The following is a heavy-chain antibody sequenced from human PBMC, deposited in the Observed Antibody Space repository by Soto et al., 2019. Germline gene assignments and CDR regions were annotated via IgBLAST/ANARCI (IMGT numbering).Heavy chain of an antibody. CDR2: INAGNGNT. CDR3: ARSHEILRYFDWFNNPVGFDY. Sequence: ASVKVSCKASGYTFTSYAMHWVRQAPGQRLEWMGWINAGNGNTKYSQKFQGRVTITRDTSASTAYMELSSLRSEDTAVYYCARSHEILRYFDWFNNPVGFDYWGQGTLVTVSS. D-gene: IGHD3-9*01. J-gene: IGHJ4*02. V-gene: IGHV1-3*01. CDR1: GYTFTSYA.